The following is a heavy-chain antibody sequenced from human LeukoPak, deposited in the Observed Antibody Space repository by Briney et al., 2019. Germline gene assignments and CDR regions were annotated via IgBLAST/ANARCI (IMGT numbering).Heavy chain of an antibody. J-gene: IGHJ4*02. CDR2: IKKDGSIK. Sequence: PGGSLRLSCAASGFTFSSYWMTWVRQAPGKGLEWVANIKKDGSIKAYVDSVKGRFTISRDNAKNTLYLQMNSLRAEDTAVYYCASGVDYGDYNGYWGQGTLVTVSS. D-gene: IGHD4-17*01. V-gene: IGHV3-7*01. CDR1: GFTFSSYW. CDR3: ASGVDYGDYNGY.